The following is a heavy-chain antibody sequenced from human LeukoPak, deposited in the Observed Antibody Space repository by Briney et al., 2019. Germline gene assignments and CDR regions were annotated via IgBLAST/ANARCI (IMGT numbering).Heavy chain of an antibody. CDR1: GYSFTSYG. D-gene: IGHD1-26*01. J-gene: IGHJ4*02. CDR3: ARWDRENNFDFDY. CDR2: ISAYNGNT. Sequence: ASVKVSCKAFGYSFTSYGINRVRQAPGQGLEWMGWISAYNGNTNYARKLQGRVTMTTDTSTSTVYMELRGLRSDDTAVYYCARWDRENNFDFDYWGQGTLVTVSS. V-gene: IGHV1-18*01.